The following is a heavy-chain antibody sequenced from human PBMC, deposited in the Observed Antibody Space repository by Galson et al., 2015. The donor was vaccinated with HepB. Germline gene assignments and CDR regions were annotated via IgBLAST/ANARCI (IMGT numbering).Heavy chain of an antibody. CDR1: GFTFSSYW. D-gene: IGHD2-15*01. V-gene: IGHV3-7*01. CDR2: IKQDGSEK. Sequence: SLRLSCAASGFTFSSYWMSWVRQAPGKGLEWVANIKQDGSEKYYVDSVKGRFTISRDNAKNSLYLQMNSLRAEDTAVYYCAREWGGFVVVAALFDYWGQGTLVTVSS. J-gene: IGHJ4*02. CDR3: AREWGGFVVVAALFDY.